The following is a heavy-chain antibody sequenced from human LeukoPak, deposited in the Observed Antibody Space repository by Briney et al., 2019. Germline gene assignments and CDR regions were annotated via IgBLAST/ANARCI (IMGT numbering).Heavy chain of an antibody. Sequence: HPGGSLRLSCVGYGFTFSSYAMHWVRQAPGKGLEWVAVISYDGSKKYYADSVKGRFTISRDNSKNTLYLQMNSLRAEDTAVYYCAKDQHSSTWYFDDWGQGTLVTVSS. D-gene: IGHD6-13*01. CDR3: AKDQHSSTWYFDD. V-gene: IGHV3-30*18. CDR1: GFTFSSYA. J-gene: IGHJ4*02. CDR2: ISYDGSKK.